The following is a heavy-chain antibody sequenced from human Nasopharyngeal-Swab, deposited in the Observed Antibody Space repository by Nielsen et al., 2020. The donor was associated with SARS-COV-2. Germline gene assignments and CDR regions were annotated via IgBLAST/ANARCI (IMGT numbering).Heavy chain of an antibody. CDR2: IYYSGST. CDR3: ARLSSWYLGNYYFDY. Sequence: SETLSLTCTVSGGSISSYYWSWIRQPPGKGLEWIGYIYYSGSTNYNPSLKSRVTISVDTSKNQFSLKLSSVTAADTAVYYCARLSSWYLGNYYFDYWGQGTLVTVSS. V-gene: IGHV4-59*01. D-gene: IGHD6-13*01. J-gene: IGHJ4*02. CDR1: GGSISSYY.